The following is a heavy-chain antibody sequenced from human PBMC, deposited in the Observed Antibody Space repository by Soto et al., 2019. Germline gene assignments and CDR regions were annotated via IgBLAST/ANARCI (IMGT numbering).Heavy chain of an antibody. V-gene: IGHV4-59*12. Sequence: PSETLSLTCTVFGGSIRPYYWSWIRQPPGKELEWIGYIYYTGSTNYSPSLKSRVTMSLDTSKNLLSLKLNSVTAADTAVYYCARGSPLSSSFPLDDWGQGALVTVSS. J-gene: IGHJ4*02. D-gene: IGHD6-6*01. CDR1: GGSIRPYY. CDR2: IYYTGST. CDR3: ARGSPLSSSFPLDD.